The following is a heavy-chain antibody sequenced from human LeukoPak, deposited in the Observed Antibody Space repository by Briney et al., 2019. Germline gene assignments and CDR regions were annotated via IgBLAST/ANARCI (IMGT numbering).Heavy chain of an antibody. CDR1: GYTFTSYA. J-gene: IGHJ6*02. V-gene: IGHV7-4-1*02. CDR2: INTNTGNP. D-gene: IGHD1-20*01. CDR3: ARVRITGTTFIGYYYYSIDV. Sequence: ASVKVSCKASGYTFTSYAMNWVRQAPGQGLEWMGWINTNTGNPTYAQGFTGRFVFSLDTSVSTAYLQISSLKAEDTAVYYCARVRITGTTFIGYYYYSIDVWGQGTTVTFSS.